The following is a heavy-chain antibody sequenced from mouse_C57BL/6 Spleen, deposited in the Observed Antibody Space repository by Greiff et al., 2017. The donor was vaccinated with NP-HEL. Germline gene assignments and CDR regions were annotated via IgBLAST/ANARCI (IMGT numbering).Heavy chain of an antibody. V-gene: IGHV5-16*01. Sequence: EVKLVESEGGLVQPGSSMKLSCTASGFTFSDYYMAWVRQVPEKGLEWVANINYDGSSTYYLDSLKSRFIISRDNAKNILYLQMSSLKSEDTATYYCARDDDGYSPFAYWGQGTQVTVSA. CDR3: ARDDDGYSPFAY. CDR1: GFTFSDYY. CDR2: INYDGSST. D-gene: IGHD2-3*01. J-gene: IGHJ3*01.